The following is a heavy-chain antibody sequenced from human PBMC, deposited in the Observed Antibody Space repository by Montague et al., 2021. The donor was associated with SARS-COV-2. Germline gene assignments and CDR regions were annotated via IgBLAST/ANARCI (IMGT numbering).Heavy chain of an antibody. CDR2: IDWDDDK. V-gene: IGHV2-70*11. J-gene: IGHJ6*02. CDR1: GFALSTSGMS. CDR3: ARILCGGYYGQGYYYGMDV. Sequence: PALVKPTQTLTLTCTFSGFALSTSGMSVSWIRQPPGKALEWLARIDWDDDKTYSTSLKTRLTISKDTSKNQVVLTMTNMDPVDTATYYCARILCGGYYGQGYYYGMDVWGQGTTVTVS. D-gene: IGHD3-10*01.